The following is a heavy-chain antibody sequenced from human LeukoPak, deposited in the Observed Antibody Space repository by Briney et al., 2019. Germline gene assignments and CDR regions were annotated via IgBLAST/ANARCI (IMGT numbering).Heavy chain of an antibody. V-gene: IGHV4-31*03. CDR2: IYYSGST. CDR3: ARVVRYYYDSSGYPYYFDY. Sequence: SQTLSLTCTVSGGSISSGGYYWSWIRQHPGKGLEWIGYIYYSGSTYYNPSLKSRVTISVDTSKNQFSLKLSSVTAADTAVYYCARVVRYYYDSSGYPYYFDYWGQGTLVTVSS. D-gene: IGHD3-22*01. CDR1: GGSISSGGYY. J-gene: IGHJ4*02.